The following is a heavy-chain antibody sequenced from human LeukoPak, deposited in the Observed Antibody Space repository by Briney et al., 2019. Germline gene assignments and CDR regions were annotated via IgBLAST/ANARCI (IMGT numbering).Heavy chain of an antibody. CDR3: ARVGYSNSWYVDY. CDR1: GFTFSSNW. CDR2: INIDGSST. V-gene: IGHV3-74*01. D-gene: IGHD2-2*01. J-gene: IGHJ4*02. Sequence: GGSLRLSCAASGFTFSSNWMHWVRQPPGKGLVWVSRINIDGSSTSYADSVKGRFTISRDNAKNTLYLQMNSLRVEDTAMYYCARVGYSNSWYVDYWGQGTLVTVSS.